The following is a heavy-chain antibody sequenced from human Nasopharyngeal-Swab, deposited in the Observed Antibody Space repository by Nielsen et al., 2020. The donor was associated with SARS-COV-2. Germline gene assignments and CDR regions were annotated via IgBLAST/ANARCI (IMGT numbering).Heavy chain of an antibody. CDR3: ARGSRSGINNYSSGWYFFDY. Sequence: WIRQSPSRGLEWLGRTYYRSKWYNDYAVSVKSRITINPDTSKNQFSLQLNSVTPEDTAVYYCARGSRSGINNYSSGWYFFDYWGQGALVTVSS. D-gene: IGHD6-19*01. V-gene: IGHV6-1*01. CDR2: TYYRSKWYN. J-gene: IGHJ4*02.